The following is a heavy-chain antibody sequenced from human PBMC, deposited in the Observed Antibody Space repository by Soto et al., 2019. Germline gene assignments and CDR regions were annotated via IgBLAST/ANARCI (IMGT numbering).Heavy chain of an antibody. CDR2: ISPDGSQK. V-gene: IGHV3-7*01. CDR1: GFTYTNYW. Sequence: QAVGSLRLSCAASGFTYTNYWMDWVRQVPGKGLEWVANISPDGSQKQYVDSVKGRFTISRDNAKNSLYLQMNRLTAEDSALYYCSRSLDSWGQGTRVTVSS. CDR3: SRSLDS. J-gene: IGHJ4*02.